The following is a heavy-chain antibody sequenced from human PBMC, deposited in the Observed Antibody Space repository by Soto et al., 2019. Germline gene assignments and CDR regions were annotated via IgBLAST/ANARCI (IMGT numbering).Heavy chain of an antibody. D-gene: IGHD2-21*02. Sequence: QITLKESGHTLVKPTQTLTLTCTFSAFSLSTGGVGVGWIRQPPGKALEWLALIYWDDDKRNSPSLRSRPTITKDTSKNPEVLTMTNMDPVDTATYYCIQSRCGGDCLQSYASYYYYGMDVWGQGTTVTVSS. CDR3: IQSRCGGDCLQSYASYYYYGMDV. CDR1: AFSLSTGGVG. J-gene: IGHJ6*02. CDR2: IYWDDDK. V-gene: IGHV2-5*02.